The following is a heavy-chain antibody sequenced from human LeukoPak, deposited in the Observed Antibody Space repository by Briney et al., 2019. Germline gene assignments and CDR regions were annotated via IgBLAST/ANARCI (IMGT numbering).Heavy chain of an antibody. CDR2: ISYDGNTI. CDR3: AGRPTGYSSGYIH. Sequence: PGRSLRLSCAASELTFSNYAVHWVRQAPDKGLQWVAVISYDGNTIHYADSVKGRFTISRDNSENIVYLQMNNLRVEDTAVYYCAGRPTGYSSGYIHWGQGTLVTVSS. D-gene: IGHD5-18*01. V-gene: IGHV3-30-3*01. CDR1: ELTFSNYA. J-gene: IGHJ4*02.